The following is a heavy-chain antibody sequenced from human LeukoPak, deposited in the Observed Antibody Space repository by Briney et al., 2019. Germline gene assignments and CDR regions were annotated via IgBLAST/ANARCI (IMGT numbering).Heavy chain of an antibody. CDR1: GYTFGDYG. V-gene: IGHV3-30*18. J-gene: IGHJ4*02. Sequence: GGSLRLSCAASGYTFGDYGMHWVRQAPGKGLEWVAVISYDGSNKYYADSVKGRFTISRDNSKNTLYLQMNSLRAEDTAVYYCAKVNSYGSEWDYWGQGTPVTVSS. D-gene: IGHD5-18*01. CDR2: ISYDGSNK. CDR3: AKVNSYGSEWDY.